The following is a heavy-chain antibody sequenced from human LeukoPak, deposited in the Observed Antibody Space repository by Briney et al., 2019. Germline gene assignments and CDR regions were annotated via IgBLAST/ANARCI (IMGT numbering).Heavy chain of an antibody. V-gene: IGHV3-15*01. Sequence: GGPLRLSCAASGFTLSDAWMSWVRQAPGKGLEWVGRIKSKTDGGTTDYVAPVKGRFAISRDDSKNMLYLQMNSLRSEDTAVYYCATVGYAVVGFDYWGQGTLVTVSS. CDR1: GFTLSDAW. J-gene: IGHJ4*02. CDR2: IKSKTDGGTT. CDR3: ATVGYAVVGFDY. D-gene: IGHD2-15*01.